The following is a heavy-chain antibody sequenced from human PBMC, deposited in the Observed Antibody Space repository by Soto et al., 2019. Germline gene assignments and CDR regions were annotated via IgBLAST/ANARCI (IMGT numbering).Heavy chain of an antibody. Sequence: QVQLVQSGAEVKKPGSSVKVSYKASGGTFSTFVISWVRQAPGQGLEWVGGIVPLLRKADYAQKFQDRVTIIADESTSTAYMEMSSLRSVDTAMYYCASRVKDGMDGAAEFWGLRTQVTVSS. V-gene: IGHV1-69*01. CDR1: GGTFSTFV. J-gene: IGHJ1*01. CDR2: IVPLLRKA. D-gene: IGHD3-10*01. CDR3: ASRVKDGMDGAAEF.